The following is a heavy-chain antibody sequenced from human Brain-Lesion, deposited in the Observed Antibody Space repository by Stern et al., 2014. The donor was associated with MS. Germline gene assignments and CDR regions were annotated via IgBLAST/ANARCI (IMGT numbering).Heavy chain of an antibody. V-gene: IGHV3-74*02. Sequence: EVQLVESGGGLVQPGGSLRLSCADYGFTFSNYWMHWVRQAPGKGLVWVSRVNNDGKRTSYADSVKGRFTMSQDNAKNTLYLQMNSLRVEDTAIYYCARGERWFDSWGQGTLVTVSS. CDR1: GFTFSNYW. CDR2: VNNDGKRT. J-gene: IGHJ5*01. CDR3: ARGERWFDS. D-gene: IGHD3-10*01.